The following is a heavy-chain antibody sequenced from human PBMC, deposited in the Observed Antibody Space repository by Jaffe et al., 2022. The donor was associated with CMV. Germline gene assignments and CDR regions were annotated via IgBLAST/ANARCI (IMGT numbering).Heavy chain of an antibody. V-gene: IGHV3-33*08. J-gene: IGHJ4*02. CDR2: IWYDGSNK. Sequence: QVQLVESGGGVVQPGRSLRLSCAASGFTFSSYGMHWVRQAPGKGLEWVAVIWYDGSNKYYADSVKGRFTISRDNSKNTLYLQMNSLRAEDTAVYYCARGPNGYSSGWYYGEYFDYWGQGTLVTVSS. CDR1: GFTFSSYG. D-gene: IGHD6-19*01. CDR3: ARGPNGYSSGWYYGEYFDY.